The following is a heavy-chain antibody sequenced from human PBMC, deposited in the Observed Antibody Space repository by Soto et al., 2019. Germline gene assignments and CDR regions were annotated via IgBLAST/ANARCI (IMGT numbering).Heavy chain of an antibody. V-gene: IGHV4-59*02. CDR3: ARDLAAVPRAFDY. CDR2: ISHTGKT. CDR1: GGSVMNYY. D-gene: IGHD6-13*01. J-gene: IGHJ4*02. Sequence: SETLSLTCIVSGGSVMNYYWTWIRQTPEKGLEWIGDISHTGKTNYNPSLESRVTMAMDLSGNQFSLKLRSVTAADSALYFCARDLAAVPRAFDYWGRGTLVTVSS.